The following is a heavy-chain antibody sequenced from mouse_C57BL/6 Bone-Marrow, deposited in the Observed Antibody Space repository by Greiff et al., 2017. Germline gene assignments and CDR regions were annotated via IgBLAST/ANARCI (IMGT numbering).Heavy chain of an antibody. D-gene: IGHD1-1*01. CDR3: ARLELPGYFDV. V-gene: IGHV1-81*01. J-gene: IGHJ1*03. CDR2: IYPRSGNT. Sequence: QVQLQQSGAELARPGASVKLSCKASGYTFTSYGISWVKQRTGQGLEWIGEIYPRSGNTYYNEKFKGKATLTADKSSSTAYMQLSSLTYEDSAVYYCARLELPGYFDVWGTGTTVTVSS. CDR1: GYTFTSYG.